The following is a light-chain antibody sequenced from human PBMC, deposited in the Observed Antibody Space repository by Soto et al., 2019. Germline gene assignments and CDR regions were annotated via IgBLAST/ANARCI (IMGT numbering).Light chain of an antibody. V-gene: IGKV1-5*03. CDR2: KAS. J-gene: IGKJ1*01. CDR1: QNINNY. Sequence: DIQMTQSPSSLSASVVEGVTITCQASQNINNYLNWYQQKPGRAPKLLIYKASSLESGVPSRFSGSGSGTEFTLTISSLQPDDFATYYCQQYNTYSRTFGQGTKVDIK. CDR3: QQYNTYSRT.